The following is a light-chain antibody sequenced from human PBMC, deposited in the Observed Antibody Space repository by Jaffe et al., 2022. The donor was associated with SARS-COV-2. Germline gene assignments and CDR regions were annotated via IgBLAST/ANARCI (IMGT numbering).Light chain of an antibody. V-gene: IGLV1-40*01. J-gene: IGLJ1*01. CDR2: NNG. CDR3: QSYDHILGGFV. Sequence: QSVLTQPPSVSGAPGQRVTMSCTGSNSNIESGYDVQWYQQLPGTAPKLLISNNGRRPSGVPGRFSGSNSGTSASLAISGLQPEDEAEYYCQSYDHILGGFVFGTGTKVTVL. CDR1: NSNIESGYD.